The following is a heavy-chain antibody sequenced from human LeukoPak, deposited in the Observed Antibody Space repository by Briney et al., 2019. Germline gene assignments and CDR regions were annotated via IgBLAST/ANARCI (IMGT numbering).Heavy chain of an antibody. J-gene: IGHJ6*02. V-gene: IGHV3-30*04. Sequence: GGSLRLSCAASGFTFSSYAMHWVRQAPGKGLEWVAVISYDGSNKYYADSVKGRFTISGDNSKNTLYLQMNSLRAEDTAVYYCARGLAAAGIFYYYGMDVWGQGTTVTVSS. D-gene: IGHD6-13*01. CDR1: GFTFSSYA. CDR2: ISYDGSNK. CDR3: ARGLAAAGIFYYYGMDV.